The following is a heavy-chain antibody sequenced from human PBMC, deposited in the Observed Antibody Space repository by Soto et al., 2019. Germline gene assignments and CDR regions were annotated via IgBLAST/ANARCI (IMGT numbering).Heavy chain of an antibody. J-gene: IGHJ4*02. CDR3: ARDLRGSSGNYGPAY. CDR2: ISSSSSAI. CDR1: GFTFSSSS. V-gene: IGHV3-48*01. D-gene: IGHD1-26*01. Sequence: PGGSLRLSWAASGFTFSSSSMNWVRQAPGKGLEWVSYISSSSSAIYYTDSVKGRFTISRDNAKNSLYLQMNSLRAEDTAVYYCARDLRGSSGNYGPAYWGQGTLVTVSS.